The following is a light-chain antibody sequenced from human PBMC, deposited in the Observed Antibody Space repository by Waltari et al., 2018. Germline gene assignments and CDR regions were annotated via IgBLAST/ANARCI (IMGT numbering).Light chain of an antibody. V-gene: IGKV3-15*01. CDR2: GAS. CDR3: QQYNLLPLT. J-gene: IGKJ4*01. Sequence: EIVMTQSPGTLSVSPGERATLSCRASQTISTNLARYQQKPGQAPRLLIFGASTRATGIPARFSGSGSGTEFTLTISSLQSEDFAIYYCQQYNLLPLTFGGGTTVEI. CDR1: QTISTN.